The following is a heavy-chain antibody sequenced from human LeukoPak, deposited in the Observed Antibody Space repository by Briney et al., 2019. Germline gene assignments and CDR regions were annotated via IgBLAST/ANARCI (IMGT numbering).Heavy chain of an antibody. D-gene: IGHD2-21*01. CDR1: GDSITYYH. V-gene: IGHV4-4*09. Sequence: PSETLSLTCTVSGDSITYYHWTWIRQPPGKALEWIGDIYPGGTTRYNPSLRSRTTISVDTSKNQFSLMLGSVTAADTALYCGARHVAHTSKIDFGGLGTLVTVSS. CDR2: IYPGGTT. CDR3: ARHVAHTSKIDF. J-gene: IGHJ4*02.